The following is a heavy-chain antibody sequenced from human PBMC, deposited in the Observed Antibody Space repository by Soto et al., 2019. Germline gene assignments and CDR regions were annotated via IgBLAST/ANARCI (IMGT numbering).Heavy chain of an antibody. CDR1: GGTFSTSA. D-gene: IGHD1-26*01. J-gene: IGHJ6*02. CDR2: IMPIFRTP. Sequence: QVQLEQSGAEVKKPGSSVKVSCKASGGTFSTSAISWVRQAPGQGLEWMGGIMPIFRTPDYAQKFQGRVTVTADESTSTAYMELSGLRSDDTAVYYCARDKDRPQLGGSYYYILDVWGQGTTVTVSS. V-gene: IGHV1-69*12. CDR3: ARDKDRPQLGGSYYYILDV.